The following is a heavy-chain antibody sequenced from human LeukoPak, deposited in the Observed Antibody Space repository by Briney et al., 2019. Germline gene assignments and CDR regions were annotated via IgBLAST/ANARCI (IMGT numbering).Heavy chain of an antibody. V-gene: IGHV3-21*01. CDR2: ISSSSSYI. D-gene: IGHD5-18*01. Sequence: PVGSLRLSCAASGFTFSSYSMNWVRQAPGKGLEWVSSISSSSSYIYYADSVKGRFTISRDNAKNSLYLQMNSLRAEDTAVYYCARGLPRGYSYGQNWFDPWGQGTLVTVSS. J-gene: IGHJ5*02. CDR3: ARGLPRGYSYGQNWFDP. CDR1: GFTFSSYS.